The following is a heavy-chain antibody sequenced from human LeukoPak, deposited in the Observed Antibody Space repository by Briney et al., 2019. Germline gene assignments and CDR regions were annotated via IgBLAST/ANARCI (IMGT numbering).Heavy chain of an antibody. D-gene: IGHD3-10*01. CDR2: ISYDGSNK. CDR3: ARDSDYYGSGSYYSLGMDV. J-gene: IGHJ6*04. V-gene: IGHV3-30*04. Sequence: GGSLRLSCAASGFTFSSYAMHWVRQAPGKGLEWVAVISYDGSNKYYADSVKGRSTISRDNSKNTLYLQMNSLRAEDTAVYYCARDSDYYGSGSYYSLGMDVWGKGTTVTVSS. CDR1: GFTFSSYA.